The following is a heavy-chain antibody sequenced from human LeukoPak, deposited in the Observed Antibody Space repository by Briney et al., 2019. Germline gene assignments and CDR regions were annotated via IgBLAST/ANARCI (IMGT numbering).Heavy chain of an antibody. CDR3: ARDSRDYYGSGFFDY. Sequence: NTSETLSLTCTVSGGSISSYYWSWIRQPPGKGLEWIRYIYYSGSTNYNPSLKSRVTISVDTSKNQFSLKLSSVTAADTAVYYCARDSRDYYGSGFFDYWGQGTLVTVSS. V-gene: IGHV4-59*01. D-gene: IGHD3-10*01. CDR2: IYYSGST. J-gene: IGHJ4*02. CDR1: GGSISSYY.